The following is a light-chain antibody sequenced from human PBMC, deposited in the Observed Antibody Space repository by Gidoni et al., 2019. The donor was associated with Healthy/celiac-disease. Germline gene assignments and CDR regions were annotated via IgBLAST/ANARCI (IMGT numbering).Light chain of an antibody. V-gene: IGKV3-20*01. CDR2: GGS. J-gene: IGKJ1*01. Sequence: EIVLTQSPGTLSLSPGERATLSCRASQSVSSSYLAWYQQKPGQAPRLLIYGGSSRATGIPDRFSGSGAGTDFTLTISRLEPEDFAVYYCQQYGSSPPRTFGPGTKVEIK. CDR3: QQYGSSPPRT. CDR1: QSVSSSY.